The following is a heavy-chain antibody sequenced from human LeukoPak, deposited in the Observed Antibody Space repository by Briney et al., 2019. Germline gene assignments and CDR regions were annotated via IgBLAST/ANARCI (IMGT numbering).Heavy chain of an antibody. D-gene: IGHD5-18*01. J-gene: IGHJ4*02. Sequence: PGGSLRLSCAASGFTFTSYSMSWVRQAPGKGLEWVSGTSDRGDYTYYADSVKGRFTISRDNAKNSLFLQMNSLRAEDTAVFYCATIRGSIQLWPNWGQGTLVTVSS. CDR3: ATIRGSIQLWPN. CDR1: GFTFTSYS. CDR2: TSDRGDYT. V-gene: IGHV3-23*01.